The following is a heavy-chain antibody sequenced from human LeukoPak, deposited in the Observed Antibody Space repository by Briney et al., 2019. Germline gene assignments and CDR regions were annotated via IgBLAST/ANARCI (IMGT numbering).Heavy chain of an antibody. D-gene: IGHD3-22*01. V-gene: IGHV1-46*01. Sequence: GASVKVSCKASGYTFSNYYIHWVRQAPGQGLEWMGIINPSGGSTTYAQKFQGRVTMTRDMSTSTVYMELISLRSEDTAVYYCARVHHYFDIAFDYGGQGTLVTVSS. CDR2: INPSGGST. CDR1: GYTFSNYY. J-gene: IGHJ4*02. CDR3: ARVHHYFDIAFDY.